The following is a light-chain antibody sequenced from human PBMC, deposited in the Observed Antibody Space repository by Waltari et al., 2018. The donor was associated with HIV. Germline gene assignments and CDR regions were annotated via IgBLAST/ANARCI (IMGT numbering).Light chain of an antibody. V-gene: IGLV1-44*01. CDR1: SSTIGSNP. CDR3: AAWDDSLNGLYV. J-gene: IGLJ1*01. Sequence: QSVLTQPPSASGTPGQRVTSTCSGSSSTIGSNPLNWYQQLPGTAPKLLIYSNNQRPSGVPDRFSGSKSGTSASLAISGLQSEDEADYYCAAWDDSLNGLYVFGTGTKVTVL. CDR2: SNN.